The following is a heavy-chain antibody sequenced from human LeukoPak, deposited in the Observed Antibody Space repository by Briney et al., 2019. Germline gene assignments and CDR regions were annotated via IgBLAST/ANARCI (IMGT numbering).Heavy chain of an antibody. CDR1: GFTFSSYW. CDR2: IKQDRSEK. V-gene: IGHV3-7*01. J-gene: IGHJ4*02. Sequence: PGGSLRLSCAASGFTFSSYWMSWVRQAPGKGLEWVANIKQDRSEKYYVDSVKGRFTISRDNAKDSLYLQMNSLRAEDTAVYYCARGRGSYYGLFDYWGQGTLVTVSS. D-gene: IGHD1-26*01. CDR3: ARGRGSYYGLFDY.